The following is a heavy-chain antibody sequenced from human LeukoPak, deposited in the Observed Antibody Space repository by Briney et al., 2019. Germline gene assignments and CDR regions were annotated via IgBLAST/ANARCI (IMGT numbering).Heavy chain of an antibody. D-gene: IGHD1-26*01. CDR3: ATGGFSDWFDP. Sequence: GASVKVSCKVSGYTLTELSMHWVRQAPGKGLEWMGGFDPEDGETIYAQKFQGRVTMTGDTSTDTAYMELSSLRSEDTAVYYCATGGFSDWFDPWGQGTLVTVSS. V-gene: IGHV1-24*01. CDR1: GYTLTELS. CDR2: FDPEDGET. J-gene: IGHJ5*02.